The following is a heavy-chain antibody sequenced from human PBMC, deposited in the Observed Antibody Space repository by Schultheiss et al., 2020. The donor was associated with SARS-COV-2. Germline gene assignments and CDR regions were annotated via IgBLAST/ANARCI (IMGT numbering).Heavy chain of an antibody. CDR2: IIPIFGTA. CDR3: ATATDSSPLYYYGMDV. Sequence: SVKVSCKASGGTFSSYAISWVRQAPGQGLEWMGGIIPIFGTANYAQKFQGRVTITADESTSTAYIELSSLRSEDTAVYYCATATDSSPLYYYGMDVWGQGTTGTVSS. CDR1: GGTFSSYA. J-gene: IGHJ6*02. D-gene: IGHD2-15*01. V-gene: IGHV1-69*13.